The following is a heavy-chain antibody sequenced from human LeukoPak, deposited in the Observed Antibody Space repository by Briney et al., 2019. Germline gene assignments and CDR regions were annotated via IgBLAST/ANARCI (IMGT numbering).Heavy chain of an antibody. Sequence: PGGSLRLSCVASGFTFSDYAMNWVRQAPGKGLEWVSTFKTNYNQVYYAESVRGRFTISTDNSKNTAYLQMNSLRVEDTALYYCARSVPDYTRFDFWGQGALVTVSP. CDR3: ARSVPDYTRFDF. V-gene: IGHV3-23*05. CDR2: FKTNYNQV. J-gene: IGHJ4*02. CDR1: GFTFSDYA. D-gene: IGHD4-11*01.